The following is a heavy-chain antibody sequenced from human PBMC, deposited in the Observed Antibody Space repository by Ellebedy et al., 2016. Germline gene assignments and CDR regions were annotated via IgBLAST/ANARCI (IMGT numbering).Heavy chain of an antibody. CDR2: IIPILGIA. V-gene: IGHV1-69*04. CDR1: GGTFSSYA. J-gene: IGHJ3*02. CDR3: ASGGSGIVVVNDAFDI. Sequence: SVKVSXXASGGTFSSYAISWVRQAPGQGLEWMGRIIPILGIANYAQKFQGRVTITADKSTSTAYMELSSLRSEDTAVYYCASGGSGIVVVNDAFDIWGQGTMVTVSS. D-gene: IGHD3-22*01.